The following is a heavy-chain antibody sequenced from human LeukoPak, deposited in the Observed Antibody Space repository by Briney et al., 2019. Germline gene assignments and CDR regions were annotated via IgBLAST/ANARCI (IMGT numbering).Heavy chain of an antibody. CDR2: ISSSGDNI. Sequence: GGSLRLSCAASGFSFSDYYMSWIRQAPGMGLEWVSFISSSGDNILYADSVKGRFTISRDNAKNSLYLQMNSLRAEDTAVYYCARDIVAVGATEYFHRWGQGTLVTVSS. J-gene: IGHJ1*01. D-gene: IGHD1-26*01. V-gene: IGHV3-11*01. CDR1: GFSFSDYY. CDR3: ARDIVAVGATEYFHR.